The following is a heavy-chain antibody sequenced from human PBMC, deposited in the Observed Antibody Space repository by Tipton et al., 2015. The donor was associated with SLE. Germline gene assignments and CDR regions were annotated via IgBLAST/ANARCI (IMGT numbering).Heavy chain of an antibody. CDR2: IYYTGTTT. D-gene: IGHD5-18*01. J-gene: IGHJ5*02. Sequence: TLSLTCTVSCGSVSSSSKYWAWIRQPPGKGLGWIGSIYYTGTTTYYNSFLKSRVTMSVDTSKNQFSLRLTSVIAADTAVYYCARLHGYSYGLNWFDPWGQGTLISVSS. CDR1: CGSVSSSSKY. CDR3: ARLHGYSYGLNWFDP. V-gene: IGHV4-39*07.